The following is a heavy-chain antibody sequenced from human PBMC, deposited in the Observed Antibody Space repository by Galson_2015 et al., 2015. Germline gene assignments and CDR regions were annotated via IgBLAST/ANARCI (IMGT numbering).Heavy chain of an antibody. CDR1: GITFSSYT. D-gene: IGHD1-26*01. CDR3: AGGYHRGYMDV. CDR2: ISSSTTYI. Sequence: SLRLSCAASGITFSSYTMNWVRQAPGKGLEWVSSISSSTTYIYYADSVKGRFTISRDNAKNSLYLQMNSLRTEDTAVYYCAGGYHRGYMDVWGKGTTVTVSS. J-gene: IGHJ6*03. V-gene: IGHV3-21*01.